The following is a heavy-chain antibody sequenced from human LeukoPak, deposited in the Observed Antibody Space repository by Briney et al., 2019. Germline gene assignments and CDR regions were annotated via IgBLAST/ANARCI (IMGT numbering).Heavy chain of an antibody. CDR2: IIPIFGTA. CDR1: GGTFSSYA. CDR3: AKGGRVGGGITMIRGVRNFYYYMDV. V-gene: IGHV1-69*13. D-gene: IGHD3-10*01. J-gene: IGHJ6*03. Sequence: ASVKVSCKASGGTFSSYAISWVRQAPGQGLEWMGGIIPIFGTANYAQKFQGRVTITADESTSTAYMELSSLRAEDTAVYYCAKGGRVGGGITMIRGVRNFYYYMDVWGKGTTVTISS.